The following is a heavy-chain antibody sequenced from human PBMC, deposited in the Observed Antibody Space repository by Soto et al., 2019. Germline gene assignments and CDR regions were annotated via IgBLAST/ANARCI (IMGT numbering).Heavy chain of an antibody. CDR1: GGSTSSSSYF. D-gene: IGHD5-12*01. CDR3: ARGIGYYFDS. J-gene: IGHJ4*02. CDR2: IHYRGST. Sequence: SETLSLTCTVSGGSTSSSSYFWGWIRQPPGKGLEWIANIHYRGSTYYNASLKSRVTISVDMSKNQFSLKLSSVTAADSAVYSCARGIGYYFDSWGQGTLVTVSS. V-gene: IGHV4-39*01.